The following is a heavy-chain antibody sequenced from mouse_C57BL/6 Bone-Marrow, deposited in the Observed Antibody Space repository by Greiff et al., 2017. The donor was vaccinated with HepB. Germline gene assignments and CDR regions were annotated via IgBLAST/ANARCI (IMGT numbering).Heavy chain of an antibody. Sequence: VQLQQPGTELVKPGASVKLSCKASGYTFTSYWTHWVKQRPGQGLEWIGNINPSNGGTNYNEKFKSKATLTVDKSSSTAYMQLSSLASEDSAVDYCARRPYGNSLDYWGQGTTLTVSS. D-gene: IGHD1-1*01. J-gene: IGHJ2*01. CDR3: ARRPYGNSLDY. V-gene: IGHV1-53*01. CDR1: GYTFTSYW. CDR2: INPSNGGT.